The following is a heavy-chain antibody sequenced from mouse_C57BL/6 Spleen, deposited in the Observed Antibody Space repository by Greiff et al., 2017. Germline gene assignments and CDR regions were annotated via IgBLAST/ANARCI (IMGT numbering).Heavy chain of an antibody. CDR2: INYDGSST. CDR1: GFTFSDYY. CDR3: ARDYDGYAMDY. Sequence: DVQLVESEGGLVQPGSSMKLSCTASGFTFSDYYMAWVRQVPEKGLEWVANINYDGSSTYYLDSLKSRFIISRDNAKNILYLQMSSLKSEDTATYYCARDYDGYAMDYWGQGTSVTVSS. V-gene: IGHV5-16*01. D-gene: IGHD2-12*01. J-gene: IGHJ4*01.